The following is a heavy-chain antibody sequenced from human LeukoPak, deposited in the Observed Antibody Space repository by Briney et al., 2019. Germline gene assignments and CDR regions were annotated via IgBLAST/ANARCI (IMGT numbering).Heavy chain of an antibody. D-gene: IGHD1-1*01. J-gene: IGHJ4*02. CDR2: MYYSGTT. Sequence: PSESLSLSCTVSNGSIFSHNSYWAWVRQPPGKGLEWIVRMYYSGTTYYNPSLQSRVTMSVDMAKNHFSLNMTSVSAADTAVYFCAKLVGTTGYFDLWGRRALVTVAS. CDR3: AKLVGTTGYFDL. CDR1: NGSIFSHNSY. V-gene: IGHV4-39*01.